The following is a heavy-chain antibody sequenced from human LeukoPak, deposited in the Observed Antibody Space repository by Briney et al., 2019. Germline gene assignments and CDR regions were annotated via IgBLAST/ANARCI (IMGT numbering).Heavy chain of an antibody. V-gene: IGHV3-21*01. CDR1: GFTFSSYS. Sequence: KAGGSLRLSCAASGFTFSSYSMNWVRQAPGKGVEWVSSISSSSSYIYYADSVRGRFTISRDNAKTSLYLQMNSLRAEDTAVYYCARGHYDVLTDSLNQFAYWGQGTLVTVSA. CDR3: ARGHYDVLTDSLNQFAY. CDR2: ISSSSSYI. D-gene: IGHD3-9*01. J-gene: IGHJ4*02.